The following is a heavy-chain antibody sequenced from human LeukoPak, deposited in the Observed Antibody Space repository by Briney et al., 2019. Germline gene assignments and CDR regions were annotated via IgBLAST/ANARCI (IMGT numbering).Heavy chain of an antibody. J-gene: IGHJ4*02. D-gene: IGHD3-22*01. CDR1: GGSISSSSYH. Sequence: SETLSLTCNASGGSISSSSYHWGWIRQPPGKGLEWIGSIYYTGNTYYNPSLKSRVTISVDMSKNQFSLKLSSVTAADTAVYYCARRLYYYDSSDYYTDYWGQGTLVTVSS. CDR2: IYYTGNT. V-gene: IGHV4-39*01. CDR3: ARRLYYYDSSDYYTDY.